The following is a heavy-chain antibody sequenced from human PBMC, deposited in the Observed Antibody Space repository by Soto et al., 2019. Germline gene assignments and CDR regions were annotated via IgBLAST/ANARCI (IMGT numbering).Heavy chain of an antibody. CDR1: GGSISSYY. D-gene: IGHD6-19*01. V-gene: IGHV4-59*08. CDR3: ARHRDSSGWYRTGYYYGMDV. CDR2: IYYSGST. J-gene: IGHJ6*02. Sequence: SETLSLTCTVSGGSISSYYWSWIRQPPGKGLDWIGYIYYSGSTNYNPSLKSRVTISVDTSKNQFSLKLSSVTAADTAVYYCARHRDSSGWYRTGYYYGMDVWGQGTTVTVSS.